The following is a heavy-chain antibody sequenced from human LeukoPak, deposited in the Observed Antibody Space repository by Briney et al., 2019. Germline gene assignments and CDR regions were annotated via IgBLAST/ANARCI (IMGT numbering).Heavy chain of an antibody. CDR1: GFTFSSYA. CDR3: ARDPPYSSSWYAIDY. D-gene: IGHD6-13*01. CDR2: ISYDGSNK. J-gene: IGHJ4*02. V-gene: IGHV3-30-3*01. Sequence: QPGRSLRLSCAASGFTFSSYAMHWVRQAPGKGLEWVAVISYDGSNKYYADSVKGRFTISRDNSKNTLYLQMNSLRAEDTAVYYCARDPPYSSSWYAIDYWGQGTLVTVSS.